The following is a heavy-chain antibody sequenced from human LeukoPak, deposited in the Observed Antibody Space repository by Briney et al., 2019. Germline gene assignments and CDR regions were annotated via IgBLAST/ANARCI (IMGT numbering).Heavy chain of an antibody. CDR1: GFTFSDYW. J-gene: IGHJ4*02. CDR2: ISSDGDTT. V-gene: IGHV3-74*01. Sequence: TGGSLRLSCVASGFTFSDYWIHWVRQAPGKGLVWVPRISSDGDTTNYADSVKGRFTISRDNAKNTLYLQMNSLRVEDTAVYYCARDRGPRTGFMVREAYDYWGQGTLVTVSS. D-gene: IGHD3-10*01. CDR3: ARDRGPRTGFMVREAYDY.